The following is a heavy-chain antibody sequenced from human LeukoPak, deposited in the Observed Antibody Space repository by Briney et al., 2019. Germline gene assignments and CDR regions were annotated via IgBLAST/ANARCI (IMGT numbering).Heavy chain of an antibody. CDR2: MQFDGNNE. V-gene: IGHV3-30*02. CDR1: GFPFSKYG. Sequence: GGSLRLSCAASGFPFSKYGMHWVRQAPGKGLEWVAYMQFDGNNEKYGDSAKGRFTISRDNSKNTLYLQMDSLKEEETAVYYCAKKMPGNGDRLDYWGQGTLLTVSS. D-gene: IGHD2-8*01. J-gene: IGHJ4*02. CDR3: AKKMPGNGDRLDY.